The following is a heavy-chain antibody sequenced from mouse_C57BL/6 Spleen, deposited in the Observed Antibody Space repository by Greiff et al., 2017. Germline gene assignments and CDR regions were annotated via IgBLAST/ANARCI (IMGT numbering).Heavy chain of an antibody. CDR3: AREGGLYGYDGGYYFDY. J-gene: IGHJ2*01. CDR2: IYPRSGNT. CDR1: GYTFTSYG. Sequence: VQLQQSGAELARPGASVKLSCKASGYTFTSYGISWVKQRTGQGLEWIGEIYPRSGNTYYNEKFKGKATLTADKSSSTAYMELRSLTSEDSAVYFCAREGGLYGYDGGYYFDYWGQGTTLTVSS. V-gene: IGHV1-81*01. D-gene: IGHD2-2*01.